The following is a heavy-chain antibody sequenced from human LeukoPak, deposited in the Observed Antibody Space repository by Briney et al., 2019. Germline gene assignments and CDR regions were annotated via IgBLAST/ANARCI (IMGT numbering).Heavy chain of an antibody. J-gene: IGHJ6*03. D-gene: IGHD3-3*01. CDR1: GYTFTSYG. CDR2: ISAYNGNT. CDR3: ATSIRFLEWLPPSGYMDV. Sequence: EASVKVSCKASGYTFTSYGISWVRQAPGQGLEWMGWISAYNGNTNYAQKLQGRVTMTTDTSTSTAYMELRSLRSEDTAVYYCATSIRFLEWLPPSGYMDVWGKGTTVTVSS. V-gene: IGHV1-18*01.